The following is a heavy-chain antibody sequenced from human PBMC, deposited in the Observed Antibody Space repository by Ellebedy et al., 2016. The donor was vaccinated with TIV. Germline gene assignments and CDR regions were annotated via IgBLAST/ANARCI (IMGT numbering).Heavy chain of an antibody. V-gene: IGHV5-51*01. Sequence: KVSCKGSGYRFTNHWIAWVRQMPGKGLEWMGIIDPGDSDARYNPSFECQVTISADKSVTTAYLRLSSLKTSDTATYYCARHSHYLFYFNGMDVWGQGTTVTVSS. CDR3: ARHSHYLFYFNGMDV. CDR2: IDPGDSDA. D-gene: IGHD1-26*01. CDR1: GYRFTNHW. J-gene: IGHJ6*02.